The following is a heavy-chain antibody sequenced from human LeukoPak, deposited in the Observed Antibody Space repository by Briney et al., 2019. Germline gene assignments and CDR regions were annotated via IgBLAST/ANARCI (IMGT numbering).Heavy chain of an antibody. D-gene: IGHD3-10*01. CDR3: ARVEMVRGWQADHYYMDV. J-gene: IGHJ6*03. V-gene: IGHV4-4*02. Sequence: ASETLSLTCAVSGGSISSSNWWSWVRQPPGKGLEWIGEIYHSGSTNYNPSLKSRVTISVDKSKNQFSLKLSSVTAADTAVYYCARVEMVRGWQADHYYMDVWGKGTTVTVSS. CDR2: IYHSGST. CDR1: GGSISSSNW.